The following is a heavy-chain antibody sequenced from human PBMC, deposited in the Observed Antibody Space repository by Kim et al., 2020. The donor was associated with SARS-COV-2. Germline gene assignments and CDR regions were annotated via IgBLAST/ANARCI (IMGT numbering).Heavy chain of an antibody. V-gene: IGHV1-46*01. D-gene: IGHD3-16*02. CDR3: ASELTAYDYVWGSYRLPSMDV. J-gene: IGHJ6*02. CDR1: GYTFTSYY. Sequence: ASVKVSCKASGYTFTSYYMHWVRQAPGQGLEWMGIINPSGGSTSYAQKFQGRVTMTRDTSTSTVYMELSSLRSEDTAVYYCASELTAYDYVWGSYRLPSMDVWGQGTTVTVSS. CDR2: INPSGGST.